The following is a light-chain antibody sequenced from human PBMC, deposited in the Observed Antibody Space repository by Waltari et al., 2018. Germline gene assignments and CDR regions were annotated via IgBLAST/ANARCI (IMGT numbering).Light chain of an antibody. J-gene: IGLJ1*01. V-gene: IGLV1-40*01. CDR2: GNN. Sequence: QSVLTQPPSVSGAPGQRVTIPCTGSSANIGAGSDVHWYQQVPGTAPKLLIYGNNNRPSGVPDRFSGSKSGTSASLAITGLQAEDEADYYCQSYDSSLSGSRVFGSGTKVTVL. CDR3: QSYDSSLSGSRV. CDR1: SANIGAGSD.